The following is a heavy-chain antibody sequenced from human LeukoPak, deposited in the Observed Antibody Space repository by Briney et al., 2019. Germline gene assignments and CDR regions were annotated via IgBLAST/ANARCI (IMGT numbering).Heavy chain of an antibody. CDR1: GFTFSSYA. Sequence: PGGSLKLSCAASGFTFSSYAMSWVRQAPGKGLEWVSAISGSGGSTYYADSVKGRFTISRDNSKNTLYLQMNSLRAEDTAVYYCAKDQWDGYSILDYWGQGTLVTVSS. J-gene: IGHJ4*02. D-gene: IGHD5-24*01. V-gene: IGHV3-23*01. CDR3: AKDQWDGYSILDY. CDR2: ISGSGGST.